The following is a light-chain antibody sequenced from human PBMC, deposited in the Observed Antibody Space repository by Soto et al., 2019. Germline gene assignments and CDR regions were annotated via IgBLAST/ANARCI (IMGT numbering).Light chain of an antibody. CDR1: ISDVGGYNY. CDR3: SSYTSSSTYNYV. CDR2: EVS. J-gene: IGLJ1*01. Sequence: QTLLTQPAYVSGSSGQSITIACTGTISDVGGYNYVSWYQQHPGKAPKLMIYEVSNRPSGVSNRFSGSKSGNTASLTISGLQAEDEADYYCSSYTSSSTYNYVFGTGTKVTVL. V-gene: IGLV2-14*01.